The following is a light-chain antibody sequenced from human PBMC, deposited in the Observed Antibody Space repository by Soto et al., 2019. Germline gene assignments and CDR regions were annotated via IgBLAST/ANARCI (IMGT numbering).Light chain of an antibody. CDR2: GNS. CDR1: SSNIGAGYD. J-gene: IGLJ2*01. CDR3: QSYDSSLRVV. Sequence: QSVLTQPPAVSGAPGQRVTIACTGLSSNIGAGYDVHWYQQLPGTAPKLLIYGNSNRPSGVPDRFSGSKSGTSASLAITGLQAEDEADYYCQSYDSSLRVVFGGGTKLTVL. V-gene: IGLV1-40*01.